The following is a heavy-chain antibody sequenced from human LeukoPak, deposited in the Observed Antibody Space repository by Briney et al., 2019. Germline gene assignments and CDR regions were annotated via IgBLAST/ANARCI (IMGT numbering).Heavy chain of an antibody. V-gene: IGHV4-39*01. Sequence: PSQTLSLTCTVSGGSISSGGYYWSWIRQHPGKGLEWIGSIYYSGSTYYNPSLKSRVTISVDTSKNQFSLKLSSVTAADTAVYYCARRDIGDQWLDPYFDYWGQGTLVTVSS. D-gene: IGHD6-19*01. J-gene: IGHJ4*02. CDR3: ARRDIGDQWLDPYFDY. CDR2: IYYSGST. CDR1: GGSISSGGYY.